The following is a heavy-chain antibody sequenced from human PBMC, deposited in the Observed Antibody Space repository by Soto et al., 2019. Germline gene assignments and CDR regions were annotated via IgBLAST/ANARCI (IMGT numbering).Heavy chain of an antibody. CDR2: ISYDGSNK. CDR1: GFTFSSYG. CDR3: AKAGTNYYDSSGYYYLYYYYGMDV. Sequence: QVQLVESGGGVVQPGRSLRLSCAASGFTFSSYGMHWVRQAPGKGLEWVAVISYDGSNKYYADSVKGRFTISRDNSKNTLYLQMNSLRAEDTAVYYCAKAGTNYYDSSGYYYLYYYYGMDVWGQGTTVTVSS. J-gene: IGHJ6*02. D-gene: IGHD3-22*01. V-gene: IGHV3-30*18.